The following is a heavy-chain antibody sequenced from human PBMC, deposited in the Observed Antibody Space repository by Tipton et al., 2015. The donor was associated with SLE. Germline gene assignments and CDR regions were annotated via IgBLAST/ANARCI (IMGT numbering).Heavy chain of an antibody. CDR1: GGSFSGYY. J-gene: IGHJ4*02. CDR3: ARTQYTFGGVIAPFDY. Sequence: TLSLTCAVYGGSFSGYYWSWIRQPPGKGLEWIGEINHSGSTNYSPPLKSRVTISVDTSKNQFSLKLSSVTAADTAVYYCARTQYTFGGVIAPFDYWGQGTLVTVSS. D-gene: IGHD3-16*02. CDR2: INHSGST. V-gene: IGHV4-34*01.